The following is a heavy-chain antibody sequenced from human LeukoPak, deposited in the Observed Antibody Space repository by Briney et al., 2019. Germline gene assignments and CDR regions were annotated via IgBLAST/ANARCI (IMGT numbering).Heavy chain of an antibody. CDR3: ARGVPPVPAAPDY. J-gene: IGHJ4*02. CDR1: GGSLSSGGYY. CDR2: IYHSGST. V-gene: IGHV4-30-2*01. D-gene: IGHD2-2*01. Sequence: SETLSLTCTVSGGSLSSGGYYWSWIRQPPGKGLEWIGYIYHSGSTYYNPSLKSRVTISVDRSKNQFSLKLSSVTAADTAVYYCARGVPPVPAAPDYWGQGTLVTVSS.